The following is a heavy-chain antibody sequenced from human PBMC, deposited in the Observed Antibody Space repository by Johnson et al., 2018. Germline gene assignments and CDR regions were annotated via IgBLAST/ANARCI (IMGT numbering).Heavy chain of an antibody. D-gene: IGHD4-23*01. CDR3: ARDPNGGGYYYYGMDV. V-gene: IGHV4-59*01. J-gene: IGHJ6*02. Sequence: QVQLQESGPGLVKPSETLSLTCTVSGGSISSYSWSWIRQPPGKGLEWIGYSYYSGSTNYNPSLKIRVTISLDTSKNQFSLKLSSVTAADTAVYYCARDPNGGGYYYYGMDVWGQGTTVTVSS. CDR2: SYYSGST. CDR1: GGSISSYS.